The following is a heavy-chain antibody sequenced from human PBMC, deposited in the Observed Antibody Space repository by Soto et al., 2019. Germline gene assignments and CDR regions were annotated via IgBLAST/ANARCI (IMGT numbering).Heavy chain of an antibody. D-gene: IGHD6-6*01. CDR1: GGSISSNGYY. V-gene: IGHV4-31*03. Sequence: PSLTMYLTCTVSGGSISSNGYYWILIRQHPGKGLEWIGYIYYSGTTYYNPSLKSRITISIDTSKNQFSLKLSSVTAADTAVYYCARDQGLAARLGNWFDPWGQGTLVTVSS. J-gene: IGHJ5*02. CDR2: IYYSGTT. CDR3: ARDQGLAARLGNWFDP.